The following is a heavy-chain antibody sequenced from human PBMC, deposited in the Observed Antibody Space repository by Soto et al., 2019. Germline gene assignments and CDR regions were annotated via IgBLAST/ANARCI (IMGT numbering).Heavy chain of an antibody. CDR2: INAGNGNT. Sequence: ASVKVSCKASGYTFTSYAMHWVRQAPGQRLEWMGWINAGNGNTKYSQKFQGRVTITRDTSASTAYMELSSLRSEDTAVYYCARGFRGGDADWLAPWGQGTLVTGS. J-gene: IGHJ5*02. CDR3: ARGFRGGDADWLAP. CDR1: GYTFTSYA. D-gene: IGHD2-21*02. V-gene: IGHV1-3*01.